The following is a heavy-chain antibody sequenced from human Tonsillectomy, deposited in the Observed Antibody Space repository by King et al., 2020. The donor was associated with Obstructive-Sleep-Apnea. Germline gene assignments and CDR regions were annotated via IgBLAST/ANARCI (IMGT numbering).Heavy chain of an antibody. V-gene: IGHV3-21*01. Sequence: VQLVESGGGLVKPGGSLRLSCAASGFTFSSYSMNWVRQAPGKGLEWFSSISTSSSYIYYADSVKGRFTISRDNAKNSLYLQMNSLRAEDTAVYYCARDLGYSYGYGDYWGQGTLVTVSS. CDR2: ISTSSSYI. CDR3: ARDLGYSYGYGDY. D-gene: IGHD5-18*01. J-gene: IGHJ4*02. CDR1: GFTFSSYS.